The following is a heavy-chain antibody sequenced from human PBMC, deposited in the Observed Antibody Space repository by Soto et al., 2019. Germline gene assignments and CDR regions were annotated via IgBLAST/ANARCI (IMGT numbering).Heavy chain of an antibody. J-gene: IGHJ4*02. D-gene: IGHD3-10*01. CDR3: ARDRDDYGSGNYYNRIDF. V-gene: IGHV1-69*13. CDR1: GGILSTYA. Sequence: SVKVSCKASGGILSTYAISWLRQAPRQGLEWMGGIIPIFGTPNYAQRFQGRVTITADESTSTAYMELSRLRSEDTAVYYCARDRDDYGSGNYYNRIDFWGQGTLVTVSS. CDR2: IIPIFGTP.